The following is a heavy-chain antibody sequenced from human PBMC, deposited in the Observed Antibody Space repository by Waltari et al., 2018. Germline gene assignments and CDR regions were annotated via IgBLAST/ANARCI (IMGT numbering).Heavy chain of an antibody. CDR3: AVVTQDYYYYYYMDV. CDR2: IIPILGIA. J-gene: IGHJ6*03. D-gene: IGHD2-15*01. CDR1: GGTFSSYA. V-gene: IGHV1-69*10. Sequence: QVQLVQSGAEVKKPGSSVKVSCKASGGTFSSYAISWVRQAPGQGREWMGGIIPILGIANYAQKFQGRVTITADKCTSTAYMELSSLRSEDTAVYYCAVVTQDYYYYYYMDVWGKGTTVTVSS.